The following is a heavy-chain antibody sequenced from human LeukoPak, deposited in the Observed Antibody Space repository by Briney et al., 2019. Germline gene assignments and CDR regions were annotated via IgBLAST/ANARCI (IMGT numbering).Heavy chain of an antibody. CDR1: GYTFTSYD. Sequence: ASVKDSCKASGYTFTSYDINWVRQATGQGLEWMGWMNPNSGNTGYAQKFQGRVTMTRNTSISTAYMELSSLRSEDTAVYYCARETTTGDYFDYWGQGTLVTVSS. V-gene: IGHV1-8*01. J-gene: IGHJ4*02. D-gene: IGHD1-26*01. CDR3: ARETTTGDYFDY. CDR2: MNPNSGNT.